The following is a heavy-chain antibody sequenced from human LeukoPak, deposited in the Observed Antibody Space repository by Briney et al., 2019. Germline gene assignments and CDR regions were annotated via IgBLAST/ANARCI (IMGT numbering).Heavy chain of an antibody. V-gene: IGHV3-23*01. CDR1: GFTFSNYA. CDR3: AEGDCGIDCSVFDY. D-gene: IGHD2-21*02. CDR2: ISDSGGAT. J-gene: IGHJ4*02. Sequence: GGSLRLSCAASGFTFSNYAMTWVRQVPGKGLQWVSLISDSGGATYYADSVRGRFTISRDNSKNTLYLQMNSLRADDTAMYYCAEGDCGIDCSVFDYWGRGTLVSVSS.